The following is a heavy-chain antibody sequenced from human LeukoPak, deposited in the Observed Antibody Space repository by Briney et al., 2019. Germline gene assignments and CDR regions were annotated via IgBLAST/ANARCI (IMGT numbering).Heavy chain of an antibody. V-gene: IGHV7-4-1*02. J-gene: IGHJ5*02. D-gene: IGHD3-10*01. CDR1: GYTFTSYA. CDR2: INTNTGNP. Sequence: GASVKVSCKASGYTFTSYAMNWVRQAPGQGLEGMGWINTNTGNPTYAQGFTGRFVFSLDTSVSTAYLQISSLKAEDTAVYYCARDRRSGYYYGSGSYYKSRWFDPWGQGTLVTVSS. CDR3: ARDRRSGYYYGSGSYYKSRWFDP.